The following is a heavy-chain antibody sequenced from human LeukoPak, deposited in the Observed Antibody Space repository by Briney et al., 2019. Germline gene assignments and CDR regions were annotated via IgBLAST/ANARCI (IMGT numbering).Heavy chain of an antibody. CDR3: ARLAYSSGWYSDY. J-gene: IGHJ4*02. D-gene: IGHD6-19*01. V-gene: IGHV4-39*01. Sequence: SETLSLTCTVSGGSISSSSYYWGWIRQPPGKGQEWIGSIYYSGSTYYNPSPKSRVTISVDTSKNQFSLKLSSVTAADTAVYYCARLAYSSGWYSDYWGQGTLVTVSS. CDR1: GGSISSSSYY. CDR2: IYYSGST.